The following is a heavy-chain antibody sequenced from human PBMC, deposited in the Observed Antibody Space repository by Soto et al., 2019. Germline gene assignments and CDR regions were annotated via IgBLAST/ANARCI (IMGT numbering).Heavy chain of an antibody. D-gene: IGHD5-18*01. Sequence: SETLSLTCTVSGGSVSSGSYYWSWIRQPPGKGLEWIGYIYYSGSTNYNPSLKSRVTISVDTSKNQFSLKLSSVTAADTAVYYCARGENSYDTAMVYYYYGMDVWGQGTTVTVSS. J-gene: IGHJ6*02. V-gene: IGHV4-61*01. CDR1: GGSVSSGSYY. CDR2: IYYSGST. CDR3: ARGENSYDTAMVYYYYGMDV.